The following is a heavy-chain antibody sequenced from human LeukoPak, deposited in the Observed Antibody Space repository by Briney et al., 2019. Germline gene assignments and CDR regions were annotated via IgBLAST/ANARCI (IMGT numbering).Heavy chain of an antibody. CDR1: GFTFSSYW. CDR3: AREDPSGRATTLDY. Sequence: GGLRLSCAASGFTFSSYWMSWVRQAPGKGLEWVANIKQDGSEKYYVDSVKGRFTMSRDNAKTSLYLQMNSLRAEDTAVYYCAREDPSGRATTLDYWGQGTLVTVSS. J-gene: IGHJ4*02. CDR2: IKQDGSEK. D-gene: IGHD4-11*01. V-gene: IGHV3-7*01.